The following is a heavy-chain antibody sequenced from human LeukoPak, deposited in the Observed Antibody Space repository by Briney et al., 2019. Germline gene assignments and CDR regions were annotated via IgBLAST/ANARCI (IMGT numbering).Heavy chain of an antibody. CDR1: GYTFTGYY. D-gene: IGHD3-3*01. CDR2: INPNSGGT. CDR3: ASLYYDFWSGSPDSFDI. J-gene: IGHJ3*02. Sequence: ASVKFSCKASGYTFTGYYMHWVRQAPGQGLEWMGWINPNSGGTNYAQKFQGRVTMTRDTSISTAYMELSRLRSDDTAVYYCASLYYDFWSGSPDSFDIWGQGTMVTVSS. V-gene: IGHV1-2*02.